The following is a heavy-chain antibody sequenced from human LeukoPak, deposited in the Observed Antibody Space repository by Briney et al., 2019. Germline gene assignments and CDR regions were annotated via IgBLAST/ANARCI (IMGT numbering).Heavy chain of an antibody. CDR3: ASGRTDIVVVPATLRNYYFDY. V-gene: IGHV4-38-2*02. J-gene: IGHJ4*02. CDR2: IYHSGST. Sequence: KPSETLSLTCTVSGYSISSGYYWGWIRQPPGKGLEWIGSIYHSGSTYYNPSLKSRVTISVDTSKNQFSLKLSSVTAADTAVYYCASGRTDIVVVPATLRNYYFDYWGQGTLVTVSS. D-gene: IGHD2-2*01. CDR1: GYSISSGYY.